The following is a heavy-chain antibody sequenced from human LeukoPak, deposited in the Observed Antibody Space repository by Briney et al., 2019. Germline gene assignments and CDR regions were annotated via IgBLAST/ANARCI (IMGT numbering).Heavy chain of an antibody. CDR3: AKDAYIFGYLYYGMDV. CDR1: GFTFDDYA. J-gene: IGHJ6*02. D-gene: IGHD5-18*01. CDR2: ISWNSGSI. V-gene: IGHV3-9*01. Sequence: PGGSLRLSCAASGFTFDDYAMHWVRQAPGKGLEWVSGISWNSGSIGYADSVKGRFTVSRDNAKSSLYLQMNSLRAEDTALYYSAKDAYIFGYLYYGMDVWGQGTTVTVSS.